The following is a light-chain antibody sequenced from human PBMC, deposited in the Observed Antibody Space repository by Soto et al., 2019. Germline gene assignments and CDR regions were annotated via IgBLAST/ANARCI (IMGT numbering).Light chain of an antibody. CDR3: HQYDSSPLT. CDR2: GAS. CDR1: QSVSSSY. J-gene: IGKJ4*01. V-gene: IGKV3-20*01. Sequence: EIVLTQSPGTLSLSPGERATLSCRASQSVSSSYLAWYQQKPGQAPRLLIYGASSRATGIPDRFSGSRSGTDFTLTNSRLEREDFAVYYCHQYDSSPLTFGGGTKGEIK.